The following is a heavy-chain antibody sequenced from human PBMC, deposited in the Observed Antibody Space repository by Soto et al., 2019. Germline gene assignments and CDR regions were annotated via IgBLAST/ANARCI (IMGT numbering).Heavy chain of an antibody. D-gene: IGHD6-19*01. CDR2: LYWDDDK. V-gene: IGHV2-5*02. CDR1: GFSLNTNAVG. J-gene: IGHJ4*02. Sequence: QITLKESGPTLVKPTQTLTLTCTFSGFSLNTNAVGVAWIRQPPGKALEWLALLYWDDDKRYSPSLKSRLTIPTNTSKNQVVPTLTNMDPEDTATYYCAHRRVRDSSGENFDSWGQGTLVTVSS. CDR3: AHRRVRDSSGENFDS.